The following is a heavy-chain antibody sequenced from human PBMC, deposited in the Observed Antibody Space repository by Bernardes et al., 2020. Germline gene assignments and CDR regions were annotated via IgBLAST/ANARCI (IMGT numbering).Heavy chain of an antibody. CDR1: GFTFSSYS. J-gene: IGHJ4*02. Sequence: GSLRLSCAASGFTFSSYSMNWVRQAPGKGLEWVSSISSSSSYIYYADSVKGRFTISRDNAKNSLYLQMNSLRAEDTAVYYCARRSGSATGGYYFDYWGQGTLVTVSS. CDR3: ARRSGSATGGYYFDY. CDR2: ISSSSSYI. V-gene: IGHV3-21*01. D-gene: IGHD3-10*01.